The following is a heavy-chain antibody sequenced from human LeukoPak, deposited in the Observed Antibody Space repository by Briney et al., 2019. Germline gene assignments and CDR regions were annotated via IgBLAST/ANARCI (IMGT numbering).Heavy chain of an antibody. J-gene: IGHJ6*04. CDR2: IYYSGST. V-gene: IGHV4-59*05. CDR1: GGSISSYY. D-gene: IGHD3-3*01. CDR3: ARAGITIFGVGPLGV. Sequence: SETLSLTCTVSGGSISSYYWSWIRQPPGKGLEWIGSIYYSGSTYYNPSLKSRVTISVDTSKNQFSLKLSSVTAADTAVYYCARAGITIFGVGPLGVWGKGTTVTVSS.